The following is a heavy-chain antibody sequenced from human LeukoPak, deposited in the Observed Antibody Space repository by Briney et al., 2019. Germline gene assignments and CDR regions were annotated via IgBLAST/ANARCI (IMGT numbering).Heavy chain of an antibody. CDR2: IWYDGSNK. J-gene: IGHJ4*02. CDR3: ARGRSGYENYFDY. Sequence: PGGSLRLSCSASGFTFSNYAMSWVRQAPGKGLEWVAVIWYDGSNKYYADSVKGRFTISRDNSKNTLYLQMNSLRAEDTAVYYCARGRSGYENYFDYWGQGTLVTVSS. V-gene: IGHV3-33*08. D-gene: IGHD5-12*01. CDR1: GFTFSNYA.